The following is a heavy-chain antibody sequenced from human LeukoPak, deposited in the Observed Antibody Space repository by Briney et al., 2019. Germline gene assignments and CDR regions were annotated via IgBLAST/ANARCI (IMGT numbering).Heavy chain of an antibody. CDR3: ARGHSSTWDDAFDI. V-gene: IGHV4-59*01. CDR1: GGSISSYY. Sequence: PSETLSLTRTVSGGSISSYYWSWIRQPPGKGLEWIGYIYYSGSTNYNPSLKSRVTISVDTSKNQFSLKLSSVTAADTAVYYCARGHSSTWDDAFDIWGQGTMVTVSS. CDR2: IYYSGST. D-gene: IGHD6-13*01. J-gene: IGHJ3*02.